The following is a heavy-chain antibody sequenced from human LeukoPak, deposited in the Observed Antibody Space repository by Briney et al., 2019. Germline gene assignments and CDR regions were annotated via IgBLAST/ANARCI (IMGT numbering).Heavy chain of an antibody. CDR2: INSDGSST. Sequence: PGGSLRLSCAASGLTFSSYWMHWVRQAPGKGLVWVSRINSDGSSTSYADSVKGRFTISRDNAKNTLYLQMNSLRAEDTAVYYCARDSRITMVRGVPDYWGQGTLVTVSS. J-gene: IGHJ4*02. V-gene: IGHV3-74*01. D-gene: IGHD3-10*01. CDR1: GLTFSSYW. CDR3: ARDSRITMVRGVPDY.